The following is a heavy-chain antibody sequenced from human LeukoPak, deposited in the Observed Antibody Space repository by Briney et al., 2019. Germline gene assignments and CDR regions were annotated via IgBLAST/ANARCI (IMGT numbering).Heavy chain of an antibody. J-gene: IGHJ6*02. CDR3: ARMYSSSMSALDV. CDR2: ISYDGSNK. D-gene: IGHD6-6*01. Sequence: PGGSLRLSCAASGFTLSSYAMHWVRQAPGKGLEWVAVISYDGSNKYYADAVKGRFTISRDNSKNTLYLQMNSLRAEDTAVYYCARMYSSSMSALDVWGQGTTVTVSS. V-gene: IGHV3-30-3*01. CDR1: GFTLSSYA.